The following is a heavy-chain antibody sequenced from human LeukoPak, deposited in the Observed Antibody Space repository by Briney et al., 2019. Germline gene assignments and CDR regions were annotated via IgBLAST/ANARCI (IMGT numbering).Heavy chain of an antibody. CDR3: ARDLSAAAGPTFDY. V-gene: IGHV4-4*02. D-gene: IGHD6-13*01. J-gene: IGHJ4*02. CDR2: IYHSGST. CDR1: GGSISSSNW. Sequence: SETLSLTCAVSGGSISSSNWWSWVRQPPGKGLEWIGEIYHSGSTNYNPSLKSRVTISVDKSKNQFSLKLSSVTAADTAVYYCARDLSAAAGPTFDYWGQGTLVTVSS.